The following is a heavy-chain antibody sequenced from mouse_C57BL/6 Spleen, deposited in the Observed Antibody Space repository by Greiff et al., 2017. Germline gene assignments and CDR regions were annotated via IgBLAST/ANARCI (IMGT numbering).Heavy chain of an antibody. CDR3: ARDSNYWFAY. D-gene: IGHD2-5*01. CDR2: IHPNSGST. Sequence: QVQLQQPGAELVKPGASVKLSCKASGYTFTSYWMHWVKQRPGQGLEWIGMIHPNSGSTNYNEKFKSKATLTVDQSSSTAYMQLSSLTSEDSAVYYCARDSNYWFAYWGQGTLVTVSA. V-gene: IGHV1-64*01. J-gene: IGHJ3*01. CDR1: GYTFTSYW.